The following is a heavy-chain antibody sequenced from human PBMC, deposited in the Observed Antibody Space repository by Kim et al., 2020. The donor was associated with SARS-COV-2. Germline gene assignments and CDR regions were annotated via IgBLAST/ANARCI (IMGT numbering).Heavy chain of an antibody. CDR2: T. V-gene: IGHV3-13*01. D-gene: IGHD3-3*01. Sequence: TYYPGSVKGRFTTFKENDKNCLYLQRNSLRAGDTAVYYCARGGGEWAFDIWGQGTMVTVSS. CDR3: ARGGGEWAFDI. J-gene: IGHJ3*02.